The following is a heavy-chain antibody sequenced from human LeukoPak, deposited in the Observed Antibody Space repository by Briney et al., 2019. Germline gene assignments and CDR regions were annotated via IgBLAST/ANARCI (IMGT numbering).Heavy chain of an antibody. CDR3: ARGFLLAYCGGDCLYYFDS. Sequence: ASVKVSCKASGYTLTSYGIHWVRQAPGQRLEWMGWINAGNGNTKYSQKFQGRVTITRDTSASTANMELSSLTSEDTAVYYCARGFLLAYCGGDCLYYFDSWGQGTLVTVSS. J-gene: IGHJ4*02. CDR1: GYTLTSYG. D-gene: IGHD2-21*02. CDR2: INAGNGNT. V-gene: IGHV1-3*01.